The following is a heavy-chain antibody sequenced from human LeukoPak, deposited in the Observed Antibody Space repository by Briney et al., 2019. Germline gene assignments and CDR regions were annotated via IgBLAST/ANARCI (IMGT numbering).Heavy chain of an antibody. D-gene: IGHD6-19*01. J-gene: IGHJ6*03. CDR3: ARLVADYYYYYMDV. CDR1: GGSISSYY. V-gene: IGHV4-59*01. Sequence: SENLSLTCTVSGGSISSYYWSWIRQPPGKGLEWIGYIYYSGSTNYNPSLKSRVTISVDTSKNQFSLKLSSVTAADTAVYYCARLVADYYYYYMDVWGKGTTVTVSS. CDR2: IYYSGST.